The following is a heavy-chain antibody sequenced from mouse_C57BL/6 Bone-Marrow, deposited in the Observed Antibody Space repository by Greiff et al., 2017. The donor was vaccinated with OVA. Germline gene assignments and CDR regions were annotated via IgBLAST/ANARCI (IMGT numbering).Heavy chain of an antibody. V-gene: IGHV2-6*01. J-gene: IGHJ2*01. D-gene: IGHD1-1*02. CDR3: ASYYGGDFDY. CDR2: IWGVGST. Sequence: VQLKESGPGLVAPSQSLSITCTVSGFSLTSYGVDWVRQSPGKGLEWLGVIWGVGSTNYNSAIKARLSISKDNYKSQVFLKMNSQQTDDTAMYYCASYYGGDFDYWGQGTTLTVSS. CDR1: GFSLTSYG.